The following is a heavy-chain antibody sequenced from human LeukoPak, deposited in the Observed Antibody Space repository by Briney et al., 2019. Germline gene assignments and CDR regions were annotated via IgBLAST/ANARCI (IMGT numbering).Heavy chain of an antibody. CDR1: GFTFSSYG. CDR2: IRYDGSNK. Sequence: GGSLRLSCAASGFTFSSYGMHWVRQAPGKGLEWVAFIRYDGSNKYYADSVKGRFTISRDDSKNTLYLQMNSLRSDDTAVYYCAREVVGANRVDYWGQGTLVTVSS. J-gene: IGHJ4*02. D-gene: IGHD1-26*01. V-gene: IGHV3-30*02. CDR3: AREVVGANRVDY.